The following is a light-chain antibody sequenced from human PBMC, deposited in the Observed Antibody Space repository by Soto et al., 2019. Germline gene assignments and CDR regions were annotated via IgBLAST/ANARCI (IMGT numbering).Light chain of an antibody. Sequence: QSVLTQPASVSGSRGQSITISCTGTSSDVGSYNLVSWYQQHPGKAPKLMIYEVSKRPSGVSNRFSGSKSGNTASLTISGLQAEDGADYYCCSYAGCSTYVFGTGTKVTVL. CDR3: CSYAGCSTYV. CDR2: EVS. CDR1: SSDVGSYNL. J-gene: IGLJ1*01. V-gene: IGLV2-23*02.